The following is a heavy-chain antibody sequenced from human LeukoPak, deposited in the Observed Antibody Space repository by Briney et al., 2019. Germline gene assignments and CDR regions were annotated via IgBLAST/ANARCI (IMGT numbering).Heavy chain of an antibody. CDR2: ISSSGSTI. CDR1: GFPFSSYS. J-gene: IGHJ6*04. V-gene: IGHV3-48*03. CDR3: AELGITMIGGV. D-gene: IGHD3-10*02. Sequence: GGSLRLSCAASGFPFSSYSMNWVRQAPGKGLEGVSYISSSGSTIYYADSVKGRFTISRDNAKNSLYLQMNSLRAEDTAVYYCAELGITMIGGVWGKGTTVTISS.